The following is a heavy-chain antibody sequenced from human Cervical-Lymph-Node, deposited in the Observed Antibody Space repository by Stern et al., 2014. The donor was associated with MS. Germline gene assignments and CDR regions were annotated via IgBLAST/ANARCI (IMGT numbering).Heavy chain of an antibody. CDR2: RRNKANNFIT. J-gene: IGHJ4*02. CDR3: TRETAAGPFEY. Sequence: EVQLVESGGGLVQPGGSLRLSCAASGFTFSDDYMDWVRQAPGKGLAWVGRRRNKANNFITEYAASVKGRITILRDDSKNSVHLQMNSLKIEDTAVYYCTRETAAGPFEYWGQGTLVTVSS. V-gene: IGHV3-72*01. CDR1: GFTFSDDY. D-gene: IGHD6-25*01.